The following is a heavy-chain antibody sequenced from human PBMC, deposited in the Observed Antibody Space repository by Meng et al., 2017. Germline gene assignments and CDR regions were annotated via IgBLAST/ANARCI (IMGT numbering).Heavy chain of an antibody. J-gene: IGHJ5*02. Sequence: QAHSQESGPELVKPSQTLSLTCTVSGGSISSGGYYWSWIRQHPGKGLEWIGYIYYSGSTYYNPSLKSLVTISVDTSKNQFSLKLSSVTAADTAVYYCARADRRVGSYGPNWFDPWGQGTLVTVSS. CDR1: GGSISSGGYY. CDR3: ARADRRVGSYGPNWFDP. V-gene: IGHV4-31*01. D-gene: IGHD5-18*01. CDR2: IYYSGST.